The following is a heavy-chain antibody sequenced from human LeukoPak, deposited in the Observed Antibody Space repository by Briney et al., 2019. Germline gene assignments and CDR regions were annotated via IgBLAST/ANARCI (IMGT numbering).Heavy chain of an antibody. D-gene: IGHD3-22*01. CDR1: GGSISSSSYY. V-gene: IGHV4-39*01. Sequence: SETLSLTCTVSGGSISSSSYYWGWIRQPPGEGLEWIGSIYYSGSTYYNLSLKSRVTISVDTSKNQFSLKLSSVTAADTAVYYCARNWFYNDSRGNHPLYYFDYWGQGTLVTVSS. CDR3: ARNWFYNDSRGNHPLYYFDY. CDR2: IYYSGST. J-gene: IGHJ4*02.